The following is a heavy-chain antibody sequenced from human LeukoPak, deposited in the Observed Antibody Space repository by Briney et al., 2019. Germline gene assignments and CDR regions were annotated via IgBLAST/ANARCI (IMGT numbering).Heavy chain of an antibody. D-gene: IGHD1-26*01. J-gene: IGHJ4*02. CDR2: IYYSGST. Sequence: SETLSLTCTVSGGSISSSYWSWTRQPPGKGLEWIGYIYYSGSTNYNPSLKSRVTMSVDTSKNQFSLKLSSVTAADTAVYYCARDAVGATRRDYFDYWGQGALVTVSS. V-gene: IGHV4-59*01. CDR3: ARDAVGATRRDYFDY. CDR1: GGSISSSY.